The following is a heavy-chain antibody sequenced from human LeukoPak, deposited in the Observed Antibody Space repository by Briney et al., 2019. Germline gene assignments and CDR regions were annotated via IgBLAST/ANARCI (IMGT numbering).Heavy chain of an antibody. V-gene: IGHV1-2*02. J-gene: IGHJ4*02. CDR3: ARGGHKNLDQLGRRGDY. CDR1: GYIFSGYY. D-gene: IGHD7-27*01. Sequence: GASVKVSCKTSGYIFSGYYMHWVRQAPGQGLEWMGCINPSSGGTNYTQKFQGRVTMTRDTSISTAYMELSRLRSDDTAVYYCARGGHKNLDQLGRRGDYWGQGTLVTVSS. CDR2: INPSSGGT.